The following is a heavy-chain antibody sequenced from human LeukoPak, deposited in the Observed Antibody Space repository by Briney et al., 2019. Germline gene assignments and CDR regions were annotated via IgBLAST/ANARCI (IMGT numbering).Heavy chain of an antibody. V-gene: IGHV4-38-2*01. CDR2: IYHSGST. CDR1: GYSFSSGYK. Sequence: SETLSLTCAVSGYSFSSGYKWGWSRAPRGKGEERIGSIYHSGSTIYKPSLKSRVTISVDTSKNKFSLKLSSVTAADTAVYYCARSDMVSYYFYSCGQGTLVTASS. CDR3: ARSDMVSYYFYS. J-gene: IGHJ4*02. D-gene: IGHD3-10*01.